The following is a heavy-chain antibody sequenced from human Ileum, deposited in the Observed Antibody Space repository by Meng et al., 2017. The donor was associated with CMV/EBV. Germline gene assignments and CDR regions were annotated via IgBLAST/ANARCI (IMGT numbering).Heavy chain of an antibody. J-gene: IGHJ4*02. Sequence: GGSLRLSCAASGFTFRSFGMHWVRQAPGKGLEWVAVIWYDGSQKHYADSVKGRFTISRDNSKSTLYLQMNSLRADDTAVYYCARDPYSTTWSGMNDYWGQGTLVTVSS. CDR3: ARDPYSTTWSGMNDY. CDR2: IWYDGSQK. V-gene: IGHV3-33*01. CDR1: GFTFRSFG. D-gene: IGHD6-13*01.